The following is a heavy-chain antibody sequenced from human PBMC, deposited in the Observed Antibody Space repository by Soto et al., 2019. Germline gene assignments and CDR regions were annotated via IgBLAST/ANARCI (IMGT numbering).Heavy chain of an antibody. V-gene: IGHV4-34*01. CDR1: GGSFSGYY. CDR3: ARQGVDDNWFDL. D-gene: IGHD3-3*01. Sequence: QVQLQQWGAGLLMPSETLSLTCAVYGGSFSGYYWSWIRQPPGKGLEWIGEINHSGSTNYNPSLKSRVTISVDTSKNQFSLKLSSVTAADTAVYYCARQGVDDNWFDLWGQGTLVTVSS. CDR2: INHSGST. J-gene: IGHJ5*02.